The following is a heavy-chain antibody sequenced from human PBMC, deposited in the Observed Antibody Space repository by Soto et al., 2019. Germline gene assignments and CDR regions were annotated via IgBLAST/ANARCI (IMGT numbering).Heavy chain of an antibody. CDR3: ARGSYYYGSGSFHYYYYYGMDV. Sequence: PSEPMSLTCAVYDGSFSGYYWSWIRQPPGKGLEWIGEINHSGSTNYNPSLKSRVTISVDTSKNQFSLKLSSVTAADTAVYYCARGSYYYGSGSFHYYYYYGMDVWGQGPTVTVSS. CDR2: INHSGST. D-gene: IGHD3-10*01. CDR1: DGSFSGYY. J-gene: IGHJ6*02. V-gene: IGHV4-34*01.